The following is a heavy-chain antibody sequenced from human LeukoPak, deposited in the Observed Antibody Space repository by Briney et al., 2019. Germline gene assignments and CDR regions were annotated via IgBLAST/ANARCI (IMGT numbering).Heavy chain of an antibody. J-gene: IGHJ4*02. CDR1: GFTFSSYE. Sequence: GGSLRLSCAASGFTFSSYEMHWVRQAPGKGLEWVSYISSSGSSIYYADSVKGRFTISRDNAKDSLYLQMNSLRAEDTAVYYCAVEMAYYFDYWGQGTLVTVSS. CDR2: ISSSGSSI. D-gene: IGHD5-24*01. V-gene: IGHV3-48*03. CDR3: AVEMAYYFDY.